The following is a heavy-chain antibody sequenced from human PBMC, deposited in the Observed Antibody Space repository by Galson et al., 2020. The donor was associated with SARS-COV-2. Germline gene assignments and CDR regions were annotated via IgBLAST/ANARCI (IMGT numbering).Heavy chain of an antibody. Sequence: ASETLSLTCTVSGGSISSYYWSWIRQPAGKGLEWIGRIYTSGSTNYNPSLKSRVTMSVDTSKNQFSLKLSSVTAADTAVYYCARWGMYSSNRGALDYWGQGTLVTVSS. D-gene: IGHD6-13*01. CDR1: GGSISSYY. CDR2: IYTSGST. V-gene: IGHV4-4*07. CDR3: ARWGMYSSNRGALDY. J-gene: IGHJ4*02.